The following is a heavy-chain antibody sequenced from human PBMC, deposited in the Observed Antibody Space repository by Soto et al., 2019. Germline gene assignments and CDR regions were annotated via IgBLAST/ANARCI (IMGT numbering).Heavy chain of an antibody. CDR1: GFTFRNYG. J-gene: IGHJ4*02. V-gene: IGHV3-23*01. CDR2: ISGDGAGT. CDR3: ARIIDGAGSAY. D-gene: IGHD6-13*01. Sequence: GGSLRLSCVGSGFTFRNYGMTWVRQASGKGLDWVSSISGDGAGTYYADSVKGRFTISRDNSKSTLFLQMSSLAAEDTAVYYCARIIDGAGSAYWGQGSPVTVSS.